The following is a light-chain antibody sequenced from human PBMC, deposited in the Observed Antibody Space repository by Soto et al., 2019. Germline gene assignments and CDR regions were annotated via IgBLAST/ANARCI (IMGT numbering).Light chain of an antibody. J-gene: IGLJ1*01. CDR3: GTWDNSLRPPYV. CDR2: ENN. CDR1: SSNIGNNY. V-gene: IGLV1-51*02. Sequence: QSVLTQPPSVSAAPGQKVTISCSGSSSNIGNNYVSWYQQLPGTAPKLLIFENNKRPSGIPDRFSASKSGTSATLAITGLQTGDAADYYCGTWDNSLRPPYVFGTGTTVTVL.